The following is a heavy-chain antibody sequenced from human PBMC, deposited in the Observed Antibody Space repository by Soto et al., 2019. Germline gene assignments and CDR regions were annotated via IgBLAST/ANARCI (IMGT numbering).Heavy chain of an antibody. J-gene: IGHJ5*02. CDR3: ARHENNYYDSSGYYYH. D-gene: IGHD3-22*01. V-gene: IGHV4-59*08. CDR1: GGSISSYY. Sequence: SETLSLTCTVSGGSISSYYWSWIRQPPGKGLEWIGYIYYSGSTNYNPSLKSRVTISVDTSKNQFSLKLSSVTAADTAVYYCARHENNYYDSSGYYYHWGQGTLVTVSS. CDR2: IYYSGST.